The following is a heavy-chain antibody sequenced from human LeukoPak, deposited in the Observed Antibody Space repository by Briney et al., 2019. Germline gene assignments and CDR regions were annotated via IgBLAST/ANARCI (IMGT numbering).Heavy chain of an antibody. J-gene: IGHJ4*02. CDR2: ISYDGSNK. CDR3: ARDPWKVRGVRLIYFDY. Sequence: GGSLRLSCAASGFTFSSYAMHWVRQAPDKGLEWVAVISYDGSNKYYADSVKGRFTISRDNSKNTLYLQMNSLRAEDTAVYYCARDPWKVRGVRLIYFDYWGQGTLVTVSS. V-gene: IGHV3-30*04. CDR1: GFTFSSYA. D-gene: IGHD3-10*01.